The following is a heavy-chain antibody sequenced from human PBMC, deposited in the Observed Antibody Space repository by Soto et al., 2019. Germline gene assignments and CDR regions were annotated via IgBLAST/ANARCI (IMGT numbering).Heavy chain of an antibody. V-gene: IGHV3-48*01. CDR2: ISSSSSTI. J-gene: IGHJ4*02. D-gene: IGHD3-10*01. Sequence: GGSLRLSCAASGFTFSSYSMNWVRQAPGKGLEWVSYISSSSSTIYYADSVKGRFTISRDNAKNSLYLQMNSLRAEDTAVYYCARANYYGSPGDFDYWGQGSLVTVSS. CDR1: GFTFSSYS. CDR3: ARANYYGSPGDFDY.